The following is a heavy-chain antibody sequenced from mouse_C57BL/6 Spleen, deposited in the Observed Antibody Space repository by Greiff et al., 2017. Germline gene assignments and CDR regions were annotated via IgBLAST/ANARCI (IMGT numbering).Heavy chain of an antibody. CDR1: GYTFTSYN. J-gene: IGHJ3*01. CDR2: IYPGNGDT. D-gene: IGHD2-3*01. V-gene: IGHV1-12*01. CDR3: ASLYGGHYGGFAY. Sequence: SGAELVRPGASVKMSCKASGYTFTSYNMHWVKQTPRQGLEWIGAIYPGNGDTSYNQQFKGKATLTVAKSSSTAYMQLSSLTSEDSAVYFCASLYGGHYGGFAYWGQGTLVTVSA.